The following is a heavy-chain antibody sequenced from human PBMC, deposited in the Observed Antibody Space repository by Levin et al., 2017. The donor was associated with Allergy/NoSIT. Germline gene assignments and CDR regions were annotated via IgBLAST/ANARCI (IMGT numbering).Heavy chain of an antibody. J-gene: IGHJ4*02. CDR3: ARGLYGSGSYSGY. D-gene: IGHD3-10*01. V-gene: IGHV4-34*01. Sequence: GSLRLSCAVYGGSFSGYYWSWIRQPPGKGLEWIGEINHSGSTNYNPSLKSRVTISVDTSKNQFSLKLSSVTAADTAVYYCARGLYGSGSYSGYWGQGTLVTVSS. CDR2: INHSGST. CDR1: GGSFSGYY.